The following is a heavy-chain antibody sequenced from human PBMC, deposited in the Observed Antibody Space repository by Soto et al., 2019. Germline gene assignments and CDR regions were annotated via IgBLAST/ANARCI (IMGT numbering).Heavy chain of an antibody. CDR2: IYYSGST. CDR1: GGSISSYY. J-gene: IGHJ5*02. Sequence: SETLSLTCTVSGGSISSYYWSWIRQPPGKGLEWIGYIYYSGSTSYNPSLKSRVTISVDTSKNQFSLKLSSVTAADTAVYYCARDRRKEGWFDPWGQGTLVTVSS. V-gene: IGHV4-59*01. CDR3: ARDRRKEGWFDP.